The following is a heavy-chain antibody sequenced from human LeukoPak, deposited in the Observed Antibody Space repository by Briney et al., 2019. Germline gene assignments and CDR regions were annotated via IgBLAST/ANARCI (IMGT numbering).Heavy chain of an antibody. D-gene: IGHD2/OR15-2a*01. CDR2: ISPSGTT. J-gene: IGHJ5*02. CDR1: GASISSSY. V-gene: IGHV4-4*07. Sequence: SETLSLTCTVSGASISSSYWSWIRQPAGKGLEWIGRISPSGTTHYNPSLGSRVTMSVDTSKNYFSLRLSSVTAADTAVYYCARDFYASGFYFWFDPWGQGMLVTVSS. CDR3: ARDFYASGFYFWFDP.